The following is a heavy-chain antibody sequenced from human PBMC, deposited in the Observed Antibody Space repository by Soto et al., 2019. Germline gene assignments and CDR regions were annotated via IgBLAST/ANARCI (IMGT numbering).Heavy chain of an antibody. J-gene: IGHJ4*02. CDR1: GGTFSSYT. CDR3: AREGQLVPQFDY. V-gene: IGHV1-69*08. CDR2: SIPILGIA. D-gene: IGHD6-6*01. Sequence: QVQLVQSGAEVKKPGSSVKVSCKASGGTFSSYTISWVRQAPGQGLEWMGRSIPILGIANSAQKFQGRVTITADKSPSTAYMELSSLRSEDTAVYYCAREGQLVPQFDYWGQGTLVTVSS.